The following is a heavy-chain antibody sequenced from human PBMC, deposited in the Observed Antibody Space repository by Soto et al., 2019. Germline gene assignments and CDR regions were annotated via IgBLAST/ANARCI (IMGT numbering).Heavy chain of an antibody. V-gene: IGHV3-23*01. Sequence: EVQLLESGGGLVQPGGSLRLSCAASGFTFITYGMTWVRQAPGKGLEYVSSITGSGAGTYYAESVKGRFSIARDNSIIPRYLQMNSLRAEDTAIYYCARDAGPLNYWGQGTLVTVSS. J-gene: IGHJ4*02. CDR3: ARDAGPLNY. CDR1: GFTFITYG. D-gene: IGHD3-10*01. CDR2: ITGSGAGT.